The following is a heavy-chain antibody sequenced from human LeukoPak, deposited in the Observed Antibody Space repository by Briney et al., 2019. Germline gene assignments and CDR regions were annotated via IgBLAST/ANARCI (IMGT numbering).Heavy chain of an antibody. D-gene: IGHD3-3*01. Sequence: SVKVSCKASGYTFTSYGISWVRQAPGQGLEWMGGIIPIFGTANYAQKFQGRVTITADESTSTAYMELSSLRSEDTAVYYCARDAPLFTSYYGMDVWGQGTTVTVSS. CDR2: IIPIFGTA. V-gene: IGHV1-69*13. CDR3: ARDAPLFTSYYGMDV. J-gene: IGHJ6*02. CDR1: GYTFTSYG.